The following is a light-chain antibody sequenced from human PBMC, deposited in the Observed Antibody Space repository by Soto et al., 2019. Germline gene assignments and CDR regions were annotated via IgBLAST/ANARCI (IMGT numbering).Light chain of an antibody. CDR3: SSYTTSSTPVA. J-gene: IGLJ2*01. Sequence: QSALTQPASVSGSPGQSITISCTGTSSDVAGYNYVSWYQQHPGKAPKLMIYEVSYRPSGVSNRFSGSKSGNTASLTISGLQAEDEADYYCSSYTTSSTPVAFGGGTKLTVL. CDR1: SSDVAGYNY. CDR2: EVS. V-gene: IGLV2-14*01.